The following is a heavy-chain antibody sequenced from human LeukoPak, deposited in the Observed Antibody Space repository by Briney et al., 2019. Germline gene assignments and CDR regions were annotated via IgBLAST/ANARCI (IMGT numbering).Heavy chain of an antibody. Sequence: GGSLRLSCAASGFTFSSYWMHWVRQAPGKGLVWVSRINSDGSSTSYADSVKGRFTISRDNAKNTLYLQMNSLRAEDTAVYYCARAGDKGGYVNIYYWGQGTLVTVSS. V-gene: IGHV3-74*01. CDR2: INSDGSST. CDR1: GFTFSSYW. CDR3: ARAGDKGGYVNIYY. J-gene: IGHJ4*02. D-gene: IGHD5-12*01.